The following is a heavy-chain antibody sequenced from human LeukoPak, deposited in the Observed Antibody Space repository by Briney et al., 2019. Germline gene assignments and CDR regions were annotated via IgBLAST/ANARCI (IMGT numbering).Heavy chain of an antibody. CDR1: GVSMSSGAFY. D-gene: IGHD4-17*01. CDR3: ARAFPFDDYGDPDAFDI. J-gene: IGHJ3*02. Sequence: SETLSLTCTVSGVSMSSGAFYWSWIRQHPGKGLEWIGNIYYSGNTYYNPSLKSRVTISVDRSKNQFSLKLTSVTAADTAVYYCARAFPFDDYGDPDAFDIWGQGTMVTVSS. CDR2: IYYSGNT. V-gene: IGHV4-30-4*08.